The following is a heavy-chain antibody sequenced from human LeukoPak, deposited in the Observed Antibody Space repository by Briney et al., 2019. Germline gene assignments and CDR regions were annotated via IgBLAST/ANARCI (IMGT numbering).Heavy chain of an antibody. Sequence: VASVKVSCKTSGYIFTPHHIHWMRQAPGQGLELLGWVSAANNPEYSQKFQGRVVITRDATATTSYLELNSLRSEDTAVYYCAMSVEMPPIPSFDYWGQGTLVTVSS. D-gene: IGHD5-24*01. J-gene: IGHJ4*02. CDR1: GYIFTPHH. CDR3: AMSVEMPPIPSFDY. CDR2: VSAANNP. V-gene: IGHV1-3*01.